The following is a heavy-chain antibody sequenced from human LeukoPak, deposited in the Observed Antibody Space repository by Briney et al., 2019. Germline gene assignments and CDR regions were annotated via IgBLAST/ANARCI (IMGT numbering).Heavy chain of an antibody. V-gene: IGHV1-24*01. J-gene: IGHJ4*03. Sequence: GCSVRESCKVSGYTLTELSMHWVRPAPGKGLEWMGGFDPEDGETIYAQKFQGRVTMTEDTSTDTAYMELSSLRSEDTAVYYCAIPDYGDYGATYYFDYWGQGILCTVSS. D-gene: IGHD4-17*01. CDR3: AIPDYGDYGATYYFDY. CDR2: FDPEDGET. CDR1: GYTLTELS.